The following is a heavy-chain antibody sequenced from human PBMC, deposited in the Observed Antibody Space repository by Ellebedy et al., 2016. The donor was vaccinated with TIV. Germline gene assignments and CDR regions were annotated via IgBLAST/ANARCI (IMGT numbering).Heavy chain of an antibody. J-gene: IGHJ4*02. V-gene: IGHV3-7*01. CDR2: IKQDGSEK. Sequence: GGSLRLXXAAYGFTFSTYWMHWVRQAPGKGLEWVANIKQDGSEKYYVDSVKGRFTISRDNAKNSLYLQMNSLRAEDTAVYYCARTLGGGDCYWGQGTLVTVSS. CDR1: GFTFSTYW. CDR3: ARTLGGGDCY. D-gene: IGHD2-21*02.